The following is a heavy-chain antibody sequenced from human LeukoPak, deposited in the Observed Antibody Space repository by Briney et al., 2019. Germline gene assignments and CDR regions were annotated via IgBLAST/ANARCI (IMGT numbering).Heavy chain of an antibody. Sequence: PSETLSLTCAVSGGSISSGGYSWSWIRQPPGKGLEWIGYIYHSGSTYYDPSLKSRVTISLDTSKNQFSLKLSSVTAADTAVYYCARAGYYYDSSGFRWFDPWGQGTLVTVSS. V-gene: IGHV4-30-2*01. J-gene: IGHJ5*02. CDR1: GGSISSGGYS. CDR3: ARAGYYYDSSGFRWFDP. CDR2: IYHSGST. D-gene: IGHD3-22*01.